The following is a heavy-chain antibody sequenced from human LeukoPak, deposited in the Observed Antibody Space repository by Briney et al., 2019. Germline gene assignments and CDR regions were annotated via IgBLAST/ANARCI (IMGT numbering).Heavy chain of an antibody. J-gene: IGHJ4*02. CDR3: ARDLSYYDFWSGYYTGDYFDY. V-gene: IGHV3-7*01. Sequence: PGGSLRLSCAASGFTFSSYWMGWVRQAPGKGLEWVANIKQDGSEKYYVDSVKGRFTISRDNAKNSLYLQMNSLRAEDTAVYYCARDLSYYDFWSGYYTGDYFDYWGQGTLVTVSS. CDR1: GFTFSSYW. CDR2: IKQDGSEK. D-gene: IGHD3-3*01.